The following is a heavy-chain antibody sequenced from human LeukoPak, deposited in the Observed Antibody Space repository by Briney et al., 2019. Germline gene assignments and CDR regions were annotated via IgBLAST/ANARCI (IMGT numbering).Heavy chain of an antibody. J-gene: IGHJ4*02. CDR1: GGSISSYY. CDR3: ARDGYNFHPFDY. V-gene: IGHV4-59*01. CDR2: IYYSGST. D-gene: IGHD5-12*01. Sequence: SETLSLTCTVSGGSISSYYWGLIRQPPGKGLEWIGYIYYSGSTNYNPSLKSRVTISVDTSKNQFSLKLSSVTAADTAVYYCARDGYNFHPFDYWGQGTLVTVSS.